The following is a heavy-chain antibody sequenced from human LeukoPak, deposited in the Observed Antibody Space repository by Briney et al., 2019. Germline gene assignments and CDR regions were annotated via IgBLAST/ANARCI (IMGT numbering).Heavy chain of an antibody. CDR1: IGSFSGYY. D-gene: IGHD2/OR15-2a*01. V-gene: IGHV4-34*01. J-gene: IGHJ6*02. CDR3: ARGVTSALSYYDGMDV. Sequence: PSETLSLTCAVYIGSFSGYYWSWIRQTPGKGLEWIGEINHSGSTYYNPSLESRVTISVDPSKNQFSLNLHSVTAADTAVYYCARGVTSALSYYDGMDVWGQGTTVTVSS. CDR2: INHSGST.